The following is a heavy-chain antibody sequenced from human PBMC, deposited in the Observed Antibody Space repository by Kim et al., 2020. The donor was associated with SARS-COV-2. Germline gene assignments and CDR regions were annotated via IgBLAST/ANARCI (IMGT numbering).Heavy chain of an antibody. CDR3: ARGDSTRGYSYGYVPTKYNWFDP. V-gene: IGHV1-2*02. CDR1: GYTFTGYY. D-gene: IGHD5-18*01. CDR2: INPNSGGT. Sequence: ASVKVSCKASGYTFTGYYMHWVRQAPGQGLEWMGWINPNSGGTNYAQKFQGRVTMTRDTSISTAYMELSRLRSDDTAVYYCARGDSTRGYSYGYVPTKYNWFDPWGQGTLVTVSS. J-gene: IGHJ5*02.